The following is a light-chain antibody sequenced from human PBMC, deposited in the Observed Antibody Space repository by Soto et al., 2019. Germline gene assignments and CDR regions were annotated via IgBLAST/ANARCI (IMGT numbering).Light chain of an antibody. J-gene: IGKJ1*01. V-gene: IGKV3-20*01. CDR3: QQYGSSPWS. CDR2: GAS. CDR1: QSVSSSY. Sequence: DILLPQYPITMSLDIRERAPLSCRASQSVSSSYLAWYQQKPGQAPRLLIYGASSRATGIPDRFSGSGSGTDFTLTISRLEPEDFAVYYCQQYGSSPWSFGQGTKVDIK.